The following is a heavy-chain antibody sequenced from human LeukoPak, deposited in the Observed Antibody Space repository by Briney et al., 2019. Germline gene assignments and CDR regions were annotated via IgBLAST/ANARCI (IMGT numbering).Heavy chain of an antibody. J-gene: IGHJ4*02. D-gene: IGHD5-12*01. V-gene: IGHV3-73*01. CDR1: GFTFSGSA. Sequence: GGSLRLSCAASGFTFSGSAMHWVRQASGKGLEWVGRIRSKANSYATAYAASVKGRFTISRDDSKNTAYLQMNSLKTEDTAVYYCAGAPKYSGYDWWGQGTLVTVSS. CDR3: AGAPKYSGYDW. CDR2: IRSKANSYAT.